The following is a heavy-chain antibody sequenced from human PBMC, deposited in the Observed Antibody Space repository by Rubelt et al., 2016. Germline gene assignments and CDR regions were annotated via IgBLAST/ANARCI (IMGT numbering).Heavy chain of an antibody. CDR2: INAGNGNT. CDR1: GYTFTSYP. Sequence: QVQLVQSGAEVKKPGASVKVSCKASGYTFTSYPMHWLRQAPGQRLEWMGWINAGNGNTKYSQKFQGRVTITMDTSASTAYIELSSLRSEDTAVYYWARERPLTSNDYYYWFDPWGQGTLVTVSS. V-gene: IGHV1-3*01. J-gene: IGHJ5*02. D-gene: IGHD3-22*01. CDR3: ARERPLTSNDYYYWFDP.